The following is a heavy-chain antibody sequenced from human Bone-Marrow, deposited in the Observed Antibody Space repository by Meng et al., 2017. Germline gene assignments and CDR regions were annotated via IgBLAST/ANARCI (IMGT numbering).Heavy chain of an antibody. D-gene: IGHD2-2*01. Sequence: GESLKSSCAASGFTFSSFYMDWVRQAPGKGLEWVARTRNKANSHTTEYAASVRGRFTISRDDSRASLYLQMDSLKAEDSAVYYCARASCSTATCLDYWGRGTLVTVSS. CDR1: GFTFSSFY. CDR3: ARASCSTATCLDY. CDR2: TRNKANSHTT. J-gene: IGHJ4*02. V-gene: IGHV3-72*01.